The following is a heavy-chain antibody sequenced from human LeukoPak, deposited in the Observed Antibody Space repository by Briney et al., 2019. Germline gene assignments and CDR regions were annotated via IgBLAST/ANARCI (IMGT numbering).Heavy chain of an antibody. CDR3: ARAGGHSSSPLDY. V-gene: IGHV3-11*04. D-gene: IGHD2-21*01. Sequence: GGSLRLSCAASGFTFSRYYMTWIRQAPGKRPEWLSYISSSGISISYADSVKGRFTISRDNAKNSLYLQMSSLRVEDTAVYYCARAGGHSSSPLDYWGQGTPLTVSS. CDR2: ISSSGISI. CDR1: GFTFSRYY. J-gene: IGHJ4*02.